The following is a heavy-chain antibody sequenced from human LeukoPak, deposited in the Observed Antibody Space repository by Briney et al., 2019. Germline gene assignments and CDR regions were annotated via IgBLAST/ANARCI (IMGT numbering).Heavy chain of an antibody. Sequence: PGGSLRLSCAASGFTFSSYSMNWVRQAPGKGLEWVSYISSSSSTIYYADSVRGRFTISRDNAKNSLYLQMNSLRAEDTAVYYCASGDYSNYLNWFDPWGQGTLVTVSS. CDR3: ASGDYSNYLNWFDP. V-gene: IGHV3-48*01. CDR1: GFTFSSYS. CDR2: ISSSSSTI. D-gene: IGHD4-11*01. J-gene: IGHJ5*02.